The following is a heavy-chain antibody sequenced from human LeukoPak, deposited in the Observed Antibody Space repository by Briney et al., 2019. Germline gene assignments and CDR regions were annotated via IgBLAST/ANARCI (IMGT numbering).Heavy chain of an antibody. Sequence: GESLKISCKGSGYNFTNYWIGWVRQMPGKGLEWMGIIDPGDPDTRYSPSFQGQVTISADKSLSTAYLQWRSLKASDTAMYYCARYYCSNGACYLDYWGQGTLVTVSP. CDR2: IDPGDPDT. D-gene: IGHD2-8*01. CDR1: GYNFTNYW. V-gene: IGHV5-51*01. CDR3: ARYYCSNGACYLDY. J-gene: IGHJ4*02.